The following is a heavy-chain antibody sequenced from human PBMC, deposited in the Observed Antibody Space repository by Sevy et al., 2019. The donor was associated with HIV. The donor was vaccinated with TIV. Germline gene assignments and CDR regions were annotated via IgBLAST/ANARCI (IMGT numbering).Heavy chain of an antibody. J-gene: IGHJ3*02. CDR2: IYSGGNT. CDR1: GFTFSSYG. D-gene: IGHD3-9*01. V-gene: IGHV3-NL1*01. Sequence: GGSLRLSCAASGFTFSSYGMHWVRQAPGKGLEWVSVIYSGGNTYYADSVKGRFTISRDDSKNTLYLQLNSLRAEDTAVYYCARDPDDSLDAFDIWGQGTMVTVSS. CDR3: ARDPDDSLDAFDI.